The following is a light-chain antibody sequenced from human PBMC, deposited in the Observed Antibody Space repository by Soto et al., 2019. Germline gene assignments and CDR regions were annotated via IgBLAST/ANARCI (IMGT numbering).Light chain of an antibody. J-gene: IGLJ3*02. CDR3: SSFTTITTWV. V-gene: IGLV2-14*01. Sequence: QSVLTQPASMCGSPGQSITISCTGTNSDVGGYNYVSWYQHHPGRAPKLLIYEVSYRPSGISNRFSGSKSGNTAYLTISGLQAEDEADYYCSSFTTITTWVFGGGTKLTVL. CDR1: NSDVGGYNY. CDR2: EVS.